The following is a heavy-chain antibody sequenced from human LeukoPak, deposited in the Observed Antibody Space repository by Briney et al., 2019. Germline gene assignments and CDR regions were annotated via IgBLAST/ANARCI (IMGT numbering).Heavy chain of an antibody. J-gene: IGHJ3*02. D-gene: IGHD6-19*01. Sequence: PSETLSLTCTFSGGSISSYYWSWIRQPPGKGLEWIGYIYYSGNTDYNPSLKSRVTMSLDTSKKQVSLNLRSVTAADTAVYYCAMRPMGQWLVDDPFEIWGQGTRVIVSS. CDR1: GGSISSYY. V-gene: IGHV4-59*08. CDR2: IYYSGNT. CDR3: AMRPMGQWLVDDPFEI.